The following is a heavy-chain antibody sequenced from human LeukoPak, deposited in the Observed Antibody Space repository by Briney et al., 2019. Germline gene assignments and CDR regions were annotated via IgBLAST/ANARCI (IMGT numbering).Heavy chain of an antibody. CDR3: AKDGTYGEPYDY. CDR2: ISGSGGST. CDR1: GFTFSSYE. D-gene: IGHD4-17*01. J-gene: IGHJ4*02. V-gene: IGHV3-23*01. Sequence: GGSLRLSCAASGFTFSSYEMNWVRQAPGKGLEWVSAISGSGGSTYYADSVKGRFTISRDNSKNTLYLQMNSLRAEDTAVYYCAKDGTYGEPYDYWGQGTLVTVSS.